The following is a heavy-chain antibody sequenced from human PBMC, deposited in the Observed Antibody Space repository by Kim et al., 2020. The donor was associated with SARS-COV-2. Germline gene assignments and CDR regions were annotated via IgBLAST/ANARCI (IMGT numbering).Heavy chain of an antibody. V-gene: IGHV4-39*07. CDR1: GGSISSSSYY. J-gene: IGHJ5*02. CDR2: IYYSGST. CDR3: ARDPPGPEYSGSLWNNWFDP. D-gene: IGHD1-26*01. Sequence: SETLSLTCTVSGGSISSSSYYWGWIRQPPGKGLEWIGSIYYSGSTYYNPSLKSRVTISVDTSKNQFSLKLSSVTAADTAVYYCARDPPGPEYSGSLWNNWFDPWGQGTLVTVSS.